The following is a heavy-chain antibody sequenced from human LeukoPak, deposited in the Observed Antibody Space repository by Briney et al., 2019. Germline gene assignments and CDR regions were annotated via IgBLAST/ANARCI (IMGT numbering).Heavy chain of an antibody. CDR2: IYYSGST. D-gene: IGHD3-10*01. Sequence: SDTLSLTCTVSGGSLSSGCYYWSWIRQHPGKGLEWIGYIYYSGSTYYNPSLKSRVTISVDTSKNQFSLKLSSVTAADTAVYYCARAFYDGSGSYHDDWGQGTLVTVSS. V-gene: IGHV4-31*03. CDR1: GGSLSSGCYY. J-gene: IGHJ4*02. CDR3: ARAFYDGSGSYHDD.